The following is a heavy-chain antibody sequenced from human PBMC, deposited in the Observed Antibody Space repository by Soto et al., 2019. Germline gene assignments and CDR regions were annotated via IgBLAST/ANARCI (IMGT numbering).Heavy chain of an antibody. D-gene: IGHD2-15*01. J-gene: IGHJ5*02. CDR1: GGSISSGDYY. V-gene: IGHV4-30-4*01. CDR3: ARASPGYCSGGSCYET. CDR2: IYYSGST. Sequence: SETLSLTCTVSGGSISSGDYYWSWIRQPPGKGLEWIGYIYYSGSTYYNPSLKSRVTISVDTSKNQFSLKLSSVTAADTAVYYCARASPGYCSGGSCYETWGQGTLVTVSS.